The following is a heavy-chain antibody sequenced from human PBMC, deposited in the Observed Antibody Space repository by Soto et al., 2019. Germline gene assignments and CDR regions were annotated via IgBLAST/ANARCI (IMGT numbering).Heavy chain of an antibody. CDR1: GFTFSSYG. D-gene: IGHD3-10*01. CDR2: ISYDGSNK. V-gene: IGHV3-30*18. Sequence: GGSLRLSCAASGFTFSSYGMHWVRQAPGKGLEWAAVISYDGSNKYYADSVKGRFTISRDNSKNTLYLQMNSLRAEDTAVYYCAKDLLLWFGELPLYGMDVWGQGTTVTVSS. J-gene: IGHJ6*02. CDR3: AKDLLLWFGELPLYGMDV.